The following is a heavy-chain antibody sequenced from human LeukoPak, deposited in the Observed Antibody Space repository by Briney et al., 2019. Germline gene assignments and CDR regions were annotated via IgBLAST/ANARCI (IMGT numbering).Heavy chain of an antibody. CDR1: GFTFSSYA. CDR2: ISYDGSNK. V-gene: IGHV3-30*04. CDR3: ARDPPYY. Sequence: GGSLRLSCAASGFTFSSYAMHWVRQAPGKGLEWVAVISYDGSNKYYADSVKGRFTISRDNAKSSLYLQMNSLRAEDTAVYYCARDPPYYWGQGTLVTVSS. J-gene: IGHJ4*02.